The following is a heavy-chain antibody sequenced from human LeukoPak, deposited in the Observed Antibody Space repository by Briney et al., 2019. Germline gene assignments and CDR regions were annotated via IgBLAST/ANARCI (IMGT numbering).Heavy chain of an antibody. J-gene: IGHJ5*02. V-gene: IGHV4-34*01. CDR1: GGSFSGYY. CDR2: INHSGST. D-gene: IGHD3-22*01. Sequence: SETLSLTCAVYGGSFSGYYWSWSRQPPGKGLEWIGEINHSGSTNYNPSLKSRVTISVDTSKNQFSLKLSSVTAADTAVYYCARVLDSSGYYYGFDPWGQGTLVTISS. CDR3: ARVLDSSGYYYGFDP.